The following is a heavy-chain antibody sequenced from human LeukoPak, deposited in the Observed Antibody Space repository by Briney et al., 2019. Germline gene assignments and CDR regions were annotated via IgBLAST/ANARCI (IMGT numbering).Heavy chain of an antibody. D-gene: IGHD6-13*01. V-gene: IGHV1-2*02. CDR2: INPNSGGT. CDR3: ARDGDSSSWGFDP. Sequence: ASVKVSCKASGYTFTGYYMHWVRQAPGQGLEWMGWINPNSGGTNYAQKFQGRVTMTRDTPISTAYMELSRLRSDDTAVYYCARDGDSSSWGFDPWGQGTLVTVSS. CDR1: GYTFTGYY. J-gene: IGHJ5*02.